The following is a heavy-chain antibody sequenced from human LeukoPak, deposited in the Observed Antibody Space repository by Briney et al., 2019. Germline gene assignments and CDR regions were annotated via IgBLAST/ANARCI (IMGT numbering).Heavy chain of an antibody. D-gene: IGHD3-3*01. CDR2: IKQDGSEK. Sequence: GGSLRLSCAASGFTFSSYWMSWVRQAPGKGLEWVANIKQDGSEKYYVDSVKDRFTISRDSAKNSLYLQMNSLRAEDTAVYYCARDARHYDFWSGPTYYYYMDVWGKGTTVTVSS. CDR3: ARDARHYDFWSGPTYYYYMDV. V-gene: IGHV3-7*01. CDR1: GFTFSSYW. J-gene: IGHJ6*03.